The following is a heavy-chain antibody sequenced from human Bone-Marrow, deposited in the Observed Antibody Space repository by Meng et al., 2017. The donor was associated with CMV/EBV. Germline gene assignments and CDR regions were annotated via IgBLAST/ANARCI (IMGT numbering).Heavy chain of an antibody. D-gene: IGHD6-13*01. CDR3: ARDSSPFY. V-gene: IGHV3-11*04. CDR1: GFTFSDYY. J-gene: IGHJ4*02. Sequence: GGSLRLSCAASGFTFSDYYMTWIRQAPGKGLEWVSYISSSGSITKYLDSLKGRFTISRDNAKNSLFLQMNSLTVEDTAVYYCARDSSPFYWGQGTLVTVSS. CDR2: ISSSGSIT.